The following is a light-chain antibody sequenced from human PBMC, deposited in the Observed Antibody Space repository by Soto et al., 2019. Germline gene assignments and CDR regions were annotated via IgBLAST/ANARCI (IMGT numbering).Light chain of an antibody. J-gene: IGKJ1*01. Sequence: EIVLTQSPGTLSLSPGERATVSCRASQGVNSKYLAWYQQKRGQAPRLLIYVVSTRAAGIPDRFSGSGSGTVFTLTISRLEPEDFAVYFCQQYGASPPRTFGQGTTVEVK. CDR2: VVS. V-gene: IGKV3-20*01. CDR3: QQYGASPPRT. CDR1: QGVNSKY.